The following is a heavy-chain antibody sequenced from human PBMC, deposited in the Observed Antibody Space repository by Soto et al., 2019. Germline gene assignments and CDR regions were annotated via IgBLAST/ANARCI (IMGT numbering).Heavy chain of an antibody. J-gene: IGHJ1*01. CDR1: GYTLTELS. Sequence: ASVKVSCKVSGYTLTELSMHWVRQAPGKGLEWRGGFEPEDGETIYAQKFQGRVTMTEDTSTDTAYMELSSLRSEDTAVYYCATDHQNYDFWSGYSTAEYFQNWGQGTLVTVYS. D-gene: IGHD3-3*01. CDR3: ATDHQNYDFWSGYSTAEYFQN. V-gene: IGHV1-24*01. CDR2: FEPEDGET.